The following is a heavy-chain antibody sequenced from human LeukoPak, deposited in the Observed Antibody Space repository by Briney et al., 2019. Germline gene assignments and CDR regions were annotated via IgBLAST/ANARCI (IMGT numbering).Heavy chain of an antibody. CDR1: GFIFSTYA. CDR2: ISGSGGST. CDR3: ARVIRAAPGKGYFDY. V-gene: IGHV3-23*01. D-gene: IGHD6-13*01. Sequence: GGSLRLSCATSGFIFSTYALSWVRQAPGKGLEWASSISGSGGSTYHADSVKGRLTISRDSSKNTLYLQMNSLRAEDTAIYYCARVIRAAPGKGYFDYWGQGTLVTVSS. J-gene: IGHJ4*02.